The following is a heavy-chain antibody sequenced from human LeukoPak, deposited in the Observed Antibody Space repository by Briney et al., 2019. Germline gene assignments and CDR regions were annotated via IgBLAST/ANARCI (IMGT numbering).Heavy chain of an antibody. CDR2: IYYSGST. D-gene: IGHD4-17*01. CDR3: ARNSRTYGDYDF. J-gene: IGHJ4*02. CDR1: GYSISSSYY. V-gene: IGHV4-38-2*02. Sequence: SETLSLTCTVSGYSISSSYYRGWIRQPPGKGLEWIGSIYYSGSTYYNPSLNSRVTISSDTSKDQFSLKLNSVTAADTAVYYCARNSRTYGDYDFWGQGTLVTVSS.